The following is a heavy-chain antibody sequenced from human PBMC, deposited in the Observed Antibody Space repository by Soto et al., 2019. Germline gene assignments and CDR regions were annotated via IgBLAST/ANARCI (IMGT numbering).Heavy chain of an antibody. D-gene: IGHD3-10*01. J-gene: IGHJ4*02. V-gene: IGHV4-30-4*01. CDR3: ARDSSSGRYYY. CDR2: IYYSGST. CDR1: GGSISSGDYY. Sequence: QVQLQESGPGLVKPSQTLSLTCTVSGGSISSGDYYWGWIRQPPGKGLEWIGYIYYSGSTYYNPSLYSRVTLSVDTSKYQFSLNLSSVTAADTAVYYCARDSSSGRYYYWGQGTLVTVSS.